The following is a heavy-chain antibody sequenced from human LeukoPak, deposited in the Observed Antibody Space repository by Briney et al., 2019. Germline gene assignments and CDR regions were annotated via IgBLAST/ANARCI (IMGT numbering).Heavy chain of an antibody. V-gene: IGHV3-21*04. D-gene: IGHD2-2*01. CDR2: ISGSSSYI. Sequence: GGSLRLSCAASGFTFSTYNMNWVRQAPGKGLEWVSSISGSSSYIYYADSVKGRFTISRDNAKNSLYLQMNSLRAEDTALYYCARVGVVVVAAKAEYYYYYYMDVWGKGTTVTVSS. CDR3: ARVGVVVVAAKAEYYYYYYMDV. CDR1: GFTFSTYN. J-gene: IGHJ6*03.